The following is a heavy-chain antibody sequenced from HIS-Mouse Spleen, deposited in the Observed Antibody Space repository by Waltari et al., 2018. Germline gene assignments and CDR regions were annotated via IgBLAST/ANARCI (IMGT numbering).Heavy chain of an antibody. CDR2: ISSNGGST. Sequence: ASGFTFSSYAMHWVRQAPGKGLEYVSAISSNGGSTYYANSVKGRFTISRDNSKNTLYLQMGSLRAEDMAVYYCARFIAVAGTGWFDPWGQGTLVTVSS. CDR3: ARFIAVAGTGWFDP. CDR1: GFTFSSYA. V-gene: IGHV3-64*01. D-gene: IGHD6-19*01. J-gene: IGHJ5*02.